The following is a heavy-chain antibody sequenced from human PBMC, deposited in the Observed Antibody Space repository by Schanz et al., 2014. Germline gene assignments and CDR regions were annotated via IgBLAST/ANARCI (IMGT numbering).Heavy chain of an antibody. D-gene: IGHD6-13*01. V-gene: IGHV4-30-4*07. CDR2: IYYSGST. CDR1: GGSISSGGYT. J-gene: IGHJ4*02. CDR3: ARAAGPVDY. Sequence: QVQLQESGPGLMKPSQTLSLTCAVSGGSISSGGYTWSWIRQPPGKGLEWIGYIYYSGSTYYNPSLKSRVPISVDTSKTQFSLMLGSVTAADTAVYYCARAAGPVDYWGQGTLVTVSS.